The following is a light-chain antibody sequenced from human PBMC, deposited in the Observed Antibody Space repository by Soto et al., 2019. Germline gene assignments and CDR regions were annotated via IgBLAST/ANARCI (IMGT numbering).Light chain of an antibody. J-gene: IGKJ1*01. Sequence: DIPMTQSPSTLSASVGDRVTITCRASQSISTWLAWYQQKPGKAPKALIYKASSLDSGVPSRFSGSGSGTEFTLTISSLQPDDFATYYCQQYSTYSRTFGQGTKVEIK. CDR3: QQYSTYSRT. CDR1: QSISTW. V-gene: IGKV1-5*03. CDR2: KAS.